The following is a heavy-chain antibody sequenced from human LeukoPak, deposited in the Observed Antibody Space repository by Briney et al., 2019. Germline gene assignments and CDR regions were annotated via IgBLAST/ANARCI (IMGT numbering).Heavy chain of an antibody. V-gene: IGHV1-2*02. D-gene: IGHD2-2*03. J-gene: IGHJ4*02. CDR1: GYAFTGYY. CDR3: ARVDIVVVPAAPLDY. Sequence: SVKVSCKASGYAFTGYYMHWVRQAPGQGLEWMGWINPNSGGTNYAQKFQGRVTMTRDTSISTAYMELSRLRSDDTAVYYCARVDIVVVPAAPLDYWGQGTLVTVSS. CDR2: INPNSGGT.